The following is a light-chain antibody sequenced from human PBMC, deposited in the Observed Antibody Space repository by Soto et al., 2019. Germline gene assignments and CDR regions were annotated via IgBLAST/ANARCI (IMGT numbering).Light chain of an antibody. CDR2: DVS. CDR1: SSDVGGYNY. J-gene: IGLJ2*01. CDR3: CSYAGRITWL. Sequence: QSALTQPRSVSGSPGQSVTISCTGTSSDVGGYNYVSWYQQHPGKAPKLMIYDVSKRPAGVPDRFSGYQSGNTAAPTISGLQAEDEADYYCCSYAGRITWLFGGGTKLTVL. V-gene: IGLV2-11*01.